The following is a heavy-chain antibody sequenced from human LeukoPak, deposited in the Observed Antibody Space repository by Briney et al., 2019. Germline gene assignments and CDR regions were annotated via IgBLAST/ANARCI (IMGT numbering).Heavy chain of an antibody. CDR2: INTDGSSA. D-gene: IGHD5-24*01. J-gene: IGHJ4*02. CDR1: GFTFSSYW. V-gene: IGHV3-74*01. CDR3: TRQMPAIRYFDF. Sequence: GGSLRLSCAASGFTFSSYWMHWVRQAPGQGLVWVSLINTDGSSATYADSVKGRFTISRDNAKNTLYLQMNSLRAEDTAVYYCTRQMPAIRYFDFWGQGTLVTVSS.